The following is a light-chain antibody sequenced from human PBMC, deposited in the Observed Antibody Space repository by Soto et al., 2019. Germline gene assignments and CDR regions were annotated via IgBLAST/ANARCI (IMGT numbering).Light chain of an antibody. CDR1: QSVSSN. J-gene: IGKJ3*01. V-gene: IGKV3-15*01. CDR3: QQSINWPFT. CDR2: GAS. Sequence: EIVMTQSPATLSVSPGERATLSCRASQSVSSNLVWYQQKPGQAPRLLIYGASTRAPGIPARFSGSGSGTEFTLTISSLQSEDFAIYYCQQSINWPFTFGPGTKVDI.